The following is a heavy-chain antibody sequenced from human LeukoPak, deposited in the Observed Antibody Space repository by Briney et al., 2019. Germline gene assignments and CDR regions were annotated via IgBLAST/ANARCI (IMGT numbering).Heavy chain of an antibody. J-gene: IGHJ4*02. CDR2: ISGSGGST. CDR1: GFTFSSYA. D-gene: IGHD3-10*01. CDR3: AKGVETSTTGELPYYFDY. V-gene: IGHV3-23*01. Sequence: GGSLRLSCAASGFTFSSYAMSWVRQAPGKGLEWVSAISGSGGSTYYADSVKGRFTISRDNSKNTLYLQMISLRAEDTAVYYCAKGVETSTTGELPYYFDYWGQGTLVTVSS.